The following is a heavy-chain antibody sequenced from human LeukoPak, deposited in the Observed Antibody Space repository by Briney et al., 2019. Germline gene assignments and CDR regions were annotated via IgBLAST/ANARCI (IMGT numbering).Heavy chain of an antibody. CDR3: ARDYGGNSGLVGFDY. J-gene: IGHJ4*02. Sequence: ASVKVSCKASGYTFTSYGISWVRQAPGQGLEWMGWISAYNGNTNYAQKFQGRVTITADKSTSTAYMELSSLRSEDTAVYYCARDYGGNSGLVGFDYWGQGTLVTVSS. CDR2: ISAYNGNT. D-gene: IGHD4-17*01. CDR1: GYTFTSYG. V-gene: IGHV1-18*01.